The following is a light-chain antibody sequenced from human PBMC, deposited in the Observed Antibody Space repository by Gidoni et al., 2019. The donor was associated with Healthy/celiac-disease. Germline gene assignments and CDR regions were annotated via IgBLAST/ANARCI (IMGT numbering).Light chain of an antibody. V-gene: IGKV3-20*01. J-gene: IGKJ4*01. CDR2: GAS. CDR3: QQYGSSPLT. Sequence: DIVLTQSPGTLSLSPGERATLSCRASQSVSSSYLAWYQQKPGQAPRLLIYGASRRATGIPDRCSGSGAGTDFTLTSSRREPEDVAVYYCQQYGSSPLTFGGGTKVEIK. CDR1: QSVSSSY.